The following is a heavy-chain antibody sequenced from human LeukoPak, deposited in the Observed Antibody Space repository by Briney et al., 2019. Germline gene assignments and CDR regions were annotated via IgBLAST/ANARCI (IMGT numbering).Heavy chain of an antibody. CDR1: GFTFSNAW. V-gene: IGHV3-15*01. CDR3: TTHYSDSSGYYYGY. Sequence: GGSLRLSCAASGFTFSNAWMSWVRQAPGKGLEWVGRIKSKTDGRTTDYAAPVKGRFTISRDDSKNTLYLQMNSLKTEDTAVYYCTTHYSDSSGYYYGYWGQGTLATVSS. J-gene: IGHJ4*02. D-gene: IGHD3-22*01. CDR2: IKSKTDGRTT.